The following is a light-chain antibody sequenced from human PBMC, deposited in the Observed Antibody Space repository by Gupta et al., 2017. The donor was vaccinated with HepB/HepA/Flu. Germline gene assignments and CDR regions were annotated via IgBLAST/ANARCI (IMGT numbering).Light chain of an antibody. CDR3: TSYTISITWV. Sequence: QSALTQPASVSGSPARSITISCTGTSSDVGGYSFVCWYQQHPAKAPNLLIYDVSNRTSELTNLFSASKSGNTAFLTISGHQAEDAADYYGTSYTISITWVFGGGTKLTVL. CDR2: DVS. CDR1: SSDVGGYSF. V-gene: IGLV2-14*03. J-gene: IGLJ3*02.